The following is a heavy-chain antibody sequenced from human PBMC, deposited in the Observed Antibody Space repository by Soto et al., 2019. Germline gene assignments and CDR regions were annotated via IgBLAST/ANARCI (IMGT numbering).Heavy chain of an antibody. Sequence: GASVKVSCKASGYTLTDYYIHWVRQAPGQGLEWMGVINPSDGSTASAQNFQGRVTMTRDTSTSTVYMELSSLKSEDTAVYSCARDQGFCTGGSCYPSDNWGQGTLVTVSS. V-gene: IGHV1-46*03. CDR1: GYTLTDYY. CDR3: ARDQGFCTGGSCYPSDN. D-gene: IGHD2-15*01. J-gene: IGHJ4*02. CDR2: INPSDGST.